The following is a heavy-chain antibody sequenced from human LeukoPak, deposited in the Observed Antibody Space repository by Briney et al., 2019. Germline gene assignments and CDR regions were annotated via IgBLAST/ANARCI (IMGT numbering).Heavy chain of an antibody. Sequence: SETLSLTCTVSGGSISSYYWSWIRQPPGKGLEWIGYIYYSGSTNYNPSLKSRVTISVDTSKNQFSLKLSSVTAADTAEYYCARAGTNYYYYGTDVWGQGTTVTVSS. CDR2: IYYSGST. CDR1: GGSISSYY. V-gene: IGHV4-59*08. D-gene: IGHD6-13*01. J-gene: IGHJ6*02. CDR3: ARAGTNYYYYGTDV.